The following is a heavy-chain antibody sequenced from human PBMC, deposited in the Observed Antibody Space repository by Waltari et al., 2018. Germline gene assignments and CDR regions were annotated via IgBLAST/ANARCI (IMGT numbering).Heavy chain of an antibody. CDR3: AKGFPTPYYFDY. CDR2: ISSSSNYI. Sequence: EVQLVESGGGLVKPGGSLRLSCAATGFIFSKHNMNWVRQAPGKGLEWVSSISSSSNYIYYAHSVKGRFTISRDNAKNSLYLQMNSLRGEDTAVYYCAKGFPTPYYFDYWGQGALVTVSS. J-gene: IGHJ4*02. V-gene: IGHV3-21*01. CDR1: GFIFSKHN.